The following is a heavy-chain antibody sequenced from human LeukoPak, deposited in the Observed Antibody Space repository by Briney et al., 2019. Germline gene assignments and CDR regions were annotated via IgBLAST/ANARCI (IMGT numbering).Heavy chain of an antibody. J-gene: IGHJ2*01. CDR1: GGSISSGSYY. Sequence: SQTLSLTCTVSGGSISSGSYYWSWIRQPAGKGLEWIGRIYTSGSTNYNPSLKSRVTISVDTSKNQFSLKLSSVTAADTAVYYCARDPPAPNWYFDFWGRGTLVTVSS. CDR3: ARDPPAPNWYFDF. V-gene: IGHV4-61*02. CDR2: IYTSGST.